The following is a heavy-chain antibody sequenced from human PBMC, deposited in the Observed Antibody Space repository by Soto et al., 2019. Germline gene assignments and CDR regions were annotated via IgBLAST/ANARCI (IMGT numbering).Heavy chain of an antibody. Sequence: ASVKVSCKASGGTFSSYAISWVRQAPGQGLEWMGGIIPIFGTANYAQKFQGRVTITADESTSAAYMELSSLRSEDTAVYYCAKVTYYYDSSGQRAPDAFDIWGQGTMVTVSS. CDR1: GGTFSSYA. J-gene: IGHJ3*02. D-gene: IGHD3-22*01. CDR2: IIPIFGTA. V-gene: IGHV1-69*13. CDR3: AKVTYYYDSSGQRAPDAFDI.